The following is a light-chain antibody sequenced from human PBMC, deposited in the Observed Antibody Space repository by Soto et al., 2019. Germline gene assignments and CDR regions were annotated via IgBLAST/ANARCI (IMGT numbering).Light chain of an antibody. CDR3: SAYAGSNTFV. CDR1: RSDVGDNY. CDR2: EVT. V-gene: IGLV2-8*01. Sequence: QSALAQPPSASGSPGQSVTISCTGTRSDVGDNYVSWYQQHLGKAHKLIIYEVTLRPSGVPDRFSGSKSGNTASLTVSGLQADDEADYYCSAYAGSNTFVFGTGTKLTVL. J-gene: IGLJ1*01.